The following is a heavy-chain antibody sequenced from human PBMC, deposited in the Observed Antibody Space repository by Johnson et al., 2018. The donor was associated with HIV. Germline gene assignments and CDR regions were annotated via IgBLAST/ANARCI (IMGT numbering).Heavy chain of an antibody. CDR3: AKAEGATSAFDI. CDR2: MNQYGREN. CDR1: GFTFSSYA. V-gene: IGHV3-7*01. D-gene: IGHD1-26*01. J-gene: IGHJ3*02. Sequence: VQLVESGGGVVQPGRSLRLSCAASGFTFSSYAMLCVRQAPGSGLEWVADMNQYGRENYYVDAVKGRFTISRDNSKNTLYLQMNSLRAEDTAVYYCAKAEGATSAFDIWGQGTMVTVSS.